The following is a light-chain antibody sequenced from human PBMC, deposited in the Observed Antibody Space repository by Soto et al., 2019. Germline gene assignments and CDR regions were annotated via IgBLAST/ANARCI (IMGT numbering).Light chain of an antibody. CDR3: QQYGGSPPVT. Sequence: EIVLTQSPGTLSLSPGERATLSFRASQGITNTYLAWYQQKPGQAPRLLIYGASIRATGIPDRFSGSESGTDFTLTISRLEPEDFAVYYCQQYGGSPPVTFGQGTRMEIK. CDR2: GAS. CDR1: QGITNTY. J-gene: IGKJ5*01. V-gene: IGKV3-20*01.